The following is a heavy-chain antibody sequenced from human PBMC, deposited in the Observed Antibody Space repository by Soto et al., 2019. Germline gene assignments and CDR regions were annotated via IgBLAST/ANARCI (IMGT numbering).Heavy chain of an antibody. CDR2: ISFEGNTQ. CDR1: GFTLSRYG. V-gene: IGHV3-30*05. J-gene: IGHJ6*02. D-gene: IGHD1-1*01. CDR3: ARGAEHQLLSRDYFYGMDV. Sequence: QVQLVESGGGVVQRGRSLRLSCAASGFTLSRYGMHWVRQAPGKGLEWVAVISFEGNTQYYADSVKGRFTISRDNSKDTLSLQIHSLRPEDTAVYYCARGAEHQLLSRDYFYGMDVWGQGTTVSVSS.